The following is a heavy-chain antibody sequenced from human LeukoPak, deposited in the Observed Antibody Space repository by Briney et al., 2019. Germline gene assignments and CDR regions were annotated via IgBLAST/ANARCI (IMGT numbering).Heavy chain of an antibody. CDR3: ARLYLSSTNYYGYYSDY. CDR1: GDPISGSTYY. J-gene: IGHJ4*02. Sequence: PSETLSLTCTVSGDPISGSTYYWGWIRQPPGKGLEWIGSIYYSGSTYYNPSLKSRVTISVDTSKNQFSLKLSSVTAADTAVYYCARLYLSSTNYYGYYSDYWGQGTLVTVSS. V-gene: IGHV4-39*07. D-gene: IGHD2-2*01. CDR2: IYYSGST.